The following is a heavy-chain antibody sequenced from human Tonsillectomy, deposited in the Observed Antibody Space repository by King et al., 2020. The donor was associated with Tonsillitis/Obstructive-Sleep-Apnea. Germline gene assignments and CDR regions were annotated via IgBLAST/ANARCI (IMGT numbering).Heavy chain of an antibody. D-gene: IGHD2-2*01. CDR3: AKEYCSTSTCYDDAFDT. Sequence: VQLVESGGGVVQPGRSLRLSCSASGFTLSYYAMHWVRQAPGKGLEWVAVSWSDGRNKNYADSVKGLFSVSRDNSENMLYLNMNGLRAEDTAVYYCAKEYCSTSTCYDDAFDTWGQGTMVTVSS. J-gene: IGHJ3*02. CDR1: GFTLSYYA. CDR2: SWSDGRNK. V-gene: IGHV3-30*18.